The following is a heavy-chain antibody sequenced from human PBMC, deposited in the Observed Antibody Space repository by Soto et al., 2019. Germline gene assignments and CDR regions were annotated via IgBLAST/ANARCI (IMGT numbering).Heavy chain of an antibody. D-gene: IGHD3-22*01. CDR2: VITIFGTA. CDR1: EDTFRNYA. Sequence: QGERVKGGAEVKKPWSSVTVACQASEDTFRNYAISWVRQAPGQGLGWRGGVITIFGTANYAQKFQGRVTITADTTANTADLDLSSLRSEDTAVYYCASTKYDSSAYYVWYLGLWGRGSLVSVSS. CDR3: ASTKYDSSAYYVWYLGL. J-gene: IGHJ2*01. V-gene: IGHV1-69*06.